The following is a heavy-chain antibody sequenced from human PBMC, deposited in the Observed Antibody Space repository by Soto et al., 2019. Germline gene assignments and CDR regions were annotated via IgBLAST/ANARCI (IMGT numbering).Heavy chain of an antibody. D-gene: IGHD5-12*01. CDR3: ARKEGGYDKDGGYYYYGMEV. CDR1: GYTFTSYG. J-gene: IGHJ6*01. Sequence: RASVKVSCKASGYTFTSYGISWVRQAPGQGLEWMGWISAYNGNTNYAQKLQGRVTMTTDTSTSTAYMELRSLTSDDTAVYYCARKEGGYDKDGGYYYYGMEVWGQGTTVTVSS. CDR2: ISAYNGNT. V-gene: IGHV1-18*01.